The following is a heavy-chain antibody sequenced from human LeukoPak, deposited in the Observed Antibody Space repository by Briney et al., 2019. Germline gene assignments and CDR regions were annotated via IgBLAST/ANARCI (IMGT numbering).Heavy chain of an antibody. Sequence: GGSLRLSCAASGFTVSSNYMSWVRQAPGKGLEWVSVIYSGGSTYYADSVKGRFTISRDNSKNTLYLQMNSLRAEDTAVYYCARDQWGVTTGGDYYYYGMDVWGQGTTVTVSS. D-gene: IGHD4-17*01. CDR1: GFTVSSNY. CDR2: IYSGGST. J-gene: IGHJ6*02. CDR3: ARDQWGVTTGGDYYYYGMDV. V-gene: IGHV3-53*01.